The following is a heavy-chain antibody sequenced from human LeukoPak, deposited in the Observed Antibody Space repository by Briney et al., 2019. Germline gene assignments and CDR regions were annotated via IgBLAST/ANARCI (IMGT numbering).Heavy chain of an antibody. CDR1: GGSISSSNW. CDR3: ARAPYGDYASDGAFDI. J-gene: IGHJ3*02. D-gene: IGHD4-17*01. V-gene: IGHV4-4*02. CDR2: IYHSGST. Sequence: SGTLSLTCAVSGGSISSSNWWSWVRQPPGKGLEWIGEIYHSGSTNCNPSLKSRVTISVDKSKNQFSLKLSSVTAADTAVYYCARAPYGDYASDGAFDIWGQGTMVTVSS.